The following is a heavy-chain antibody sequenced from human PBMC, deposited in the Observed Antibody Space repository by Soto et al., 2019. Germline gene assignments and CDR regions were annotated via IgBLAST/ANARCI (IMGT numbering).Heavy chain of an antibody. CDR1: GFTFSSYA. J-gene: IGHJ2*01. V-gene: IGHV3-23*01. CDR3: AKARGLTTTGYWYFDL. CDR2: ISGSGGST. Sequence: GGSLRLSCAASGFTFSSYARSWVRQAPGKGLEWVSAISGSGGSTYYADSVKGRFTISRDNSKNTLYLQMNSLRAEDTAVYYCAKARGLTTTGYWYFDLWGRGTLVTVSS. D-gene: IGHD4-4*01.